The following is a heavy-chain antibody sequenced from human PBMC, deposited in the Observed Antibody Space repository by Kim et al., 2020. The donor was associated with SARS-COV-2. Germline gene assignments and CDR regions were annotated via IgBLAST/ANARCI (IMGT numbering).Heavy chain of an antibody. CDR1: GGTFSSYA. CDR3: ARGCRDIVVTITCYFDY. J-gene: IGHJ4*02. Sequence: SVKVSCKASGGTFSSYAISWVRQAPGQGLEWMGGIIPIFGTANYAQKFQGRVTITADESTSTAYMELSSLRSEDTAVYYCARGCRDIVVTITCYFDYWGQGTLVTVSS. CDR2: IIPIFGTA. V-gene: IGHV1-69*13. D-gene: IGHD5-12*01.